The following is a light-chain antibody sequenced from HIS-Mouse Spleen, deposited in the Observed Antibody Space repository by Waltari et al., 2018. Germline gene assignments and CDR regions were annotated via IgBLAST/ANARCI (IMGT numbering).Light chain of an antibody. V-gene: IGLV2-23*01. J-gene: IGLJ2*01. Sequence: QSALTQPASVSGSPGQSITIPCTGTSSDGGRYNLVSLYQQHPGKAPKLMIYEGSKRPSGVSNRFSGSKSGNTASLTISGLQAEDEADYYCCSYAGSSTFVVFGGGTKLTVL. CDR2: EGS. CDR1: SSDGGRYNL. CDR3: CSYAGSSTFVV.